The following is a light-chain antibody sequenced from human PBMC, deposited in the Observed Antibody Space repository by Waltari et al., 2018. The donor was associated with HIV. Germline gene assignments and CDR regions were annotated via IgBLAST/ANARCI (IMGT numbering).Light chain of an antibody. J-gene: IGLJ2*01. Sequence: QSALTQPASVSGSLGQSITISCTGTSSDVGGHNSVSWYQQHPAKAPKLLISDFSNRPSGVSNRSSGSKSGNTASLTISGLQAEDEADYYCSSYTANSRIFGGGTRLTVL. V-gene: IGLV2-14*03. CDR3: SSYTANSRI. CDR2: DFS. CDR1: SSDVGGHNS.